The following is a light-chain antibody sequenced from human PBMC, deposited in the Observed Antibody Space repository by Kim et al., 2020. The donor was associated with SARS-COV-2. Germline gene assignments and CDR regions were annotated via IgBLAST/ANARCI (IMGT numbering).Light chain of an antibody. V-gene: IGKV3-20*01. Sequence: EVVLTQSPGTLSLSPGERATLSCRASQSLRSNSFAWYQHQPGQAHRLLIYGASLRPTGIPDRFSGSGSGTDFTLTISRLEPEDFAVYYCQQYDVSVTFGQGTRLEIK. J-gene: IGKJ5*01. CDR1: QSLRSNS. CDR3: QQYDVSVT. CDR2: GAS.